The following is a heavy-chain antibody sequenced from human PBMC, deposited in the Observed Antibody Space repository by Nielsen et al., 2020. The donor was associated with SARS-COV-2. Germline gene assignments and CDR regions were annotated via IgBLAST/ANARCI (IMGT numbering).Heavy chain of an antibody. CDR1: GFSLSNARMG. CDR2: IFSNDKK. D-gene: IGHD2-21*02. CDR3: ARILVTAAYGMDV. J-gene: IGHJ6*02. Sequence: SGPTLVKPTETLTLTCTVSGFSLSNARMGVSWIRQPPGKALEWLAHIFSNDKKSYNTSLKSRLTISKDTSKRQVVLTMTNMDPVDTATYYCARILVTAAYGMDVWGQGTTVTVSS. V-gene: IGHV2-26*01.